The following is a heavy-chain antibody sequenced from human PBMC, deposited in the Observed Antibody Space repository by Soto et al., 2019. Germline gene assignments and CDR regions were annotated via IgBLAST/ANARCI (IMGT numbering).Heavy chain of an antibody. D-gene: IGHD2-15*01. V-gene: IGHV5-51*01. J-gene: IGHJ4*02. CDR3: ARQPSYCSAGTCYSRHYVDS. Sequence: EVQLVQSGAEVKKPGESLKISCKGSGYIFNNYWIGWVRQMPGKGLEWMGIVYPGDSDTKYGPSFQGQVTISADKSINTAYLQSNRLNASDTAMYYCARQPSYCSAGTCYSRHYVDSWGQGTLVTVS. CDR1: GYIFNNYW. CDR2: VYPGDSDT.